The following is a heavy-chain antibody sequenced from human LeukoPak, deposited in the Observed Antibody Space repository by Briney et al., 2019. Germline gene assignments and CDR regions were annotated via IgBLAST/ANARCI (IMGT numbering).Heavy chain of an antibody. V-gene: IGHV3-7*01. CDR3: ARDVYRSFDY. J-gene: IGHJ4*02. CDR1: GFTFSSSW. D-gene: IGHD5/OR15-5a*01. CDR2: IKYDGSEE. Sequence: GGSLRLSCVASGFTFSSSWMNWVRQAPGKGLEWVANIKYDGSEEYYVDSVKGRFTISRDNAQHSLSLQMNNLRAEDTAVYYCARDVYRSFDYWGQGTLVTVSS.